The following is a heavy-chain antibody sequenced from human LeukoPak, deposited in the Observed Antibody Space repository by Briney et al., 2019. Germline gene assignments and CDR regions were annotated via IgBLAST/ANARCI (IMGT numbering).Heavy chain of an antibody. J-gene: IGHJ4*02. CDR1: GGSFSGYY. CDR3: ARGIHPHY. Sequence: PSETLSLTCAVYGGSFSGYYWSWIRQPPGKGLEWIGEINHSGSTNYNPSLKSRVTISVDTSKNRFSLKLSSVTAADTAVYYCARGIHPHYWGQGTLVTVSS. D-gene: IGHD2-21*01. CDR2: INHSGST. V-gene: IGHV4-34*01.